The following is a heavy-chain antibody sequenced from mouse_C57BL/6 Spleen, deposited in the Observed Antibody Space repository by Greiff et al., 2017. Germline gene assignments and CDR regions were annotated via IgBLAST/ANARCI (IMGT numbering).Heavy chain of an antibody. V-gene: IGHV5-9*01. J-gene: IGHJ3*01. Sequence: EVQLVESGGGLVKPGGSLKLSCAASGFTFSSYTMSWVRQTPEKRLEWVATISGGGGNTYYPDSVKGRFTISRDNAKNTLYLQMSSLRSEDTALYYCARTPIYYDYVWFAYWGQGTLVTVSA. CDR3: ARTPIYYDYVWFAY. D-gene: IGHD2-4*01. CDR1: GFTFSSYT. CDR2: ISGGGGNT.